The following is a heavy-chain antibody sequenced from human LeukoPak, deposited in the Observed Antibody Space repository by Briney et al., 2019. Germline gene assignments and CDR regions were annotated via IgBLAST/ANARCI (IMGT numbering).Heavy chain of an antibody. CDR2: ISWNSGNI. D-gene: IGHD5-12*01. V-gene: IGHV3-9*03. CDR3: AKGVATITSLNWYFDL. Sequence: SLRLSCAASGFTFDDYAMHWVRQAPGKGLDWVSCISWNSGNIGYADSVKGRFTISRDNAKNSLYLQMNSLRAEDMALYYCAKGVATITSLNWYFDLWGRGTLVTVSS. J-gene: IGHJ2*01. CDR1: GFTFDDYA.